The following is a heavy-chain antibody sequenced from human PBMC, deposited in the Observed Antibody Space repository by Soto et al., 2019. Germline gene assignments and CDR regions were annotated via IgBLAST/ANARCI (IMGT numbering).Heavy chain of an antibody. CDR3: ARDLRFMTVAGASGY. CDR1: GGYSSSNSDY. V-gene: IGHV4-39*02. J-gene: IGHJ4*02. D-gene: IGHD6-19*01. CDR2: IFHSGAT. Sequence: PSETLSLTCTVSGGYSSSNSDYWAWIRQSPGKGLEWIATIFHSGATQYSPSLKSRATISVDTSKNRFSLKVTSVTAADTAVYFCARDLRFMTVAGASGYRGQGILVTVSS.